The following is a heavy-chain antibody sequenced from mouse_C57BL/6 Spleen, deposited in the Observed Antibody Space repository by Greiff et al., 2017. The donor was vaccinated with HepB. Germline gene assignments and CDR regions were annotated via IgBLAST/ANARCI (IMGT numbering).Heavy chain of an antibody. CDR2: IDPETGGT. V-gene: IGHV1-15*01. D-gene: IGHD1-1*01. Sequence: QVQLKQSGAELVRPGASVTLSCKASGYTFTDYEMHWVKQTPVHGLEWIGAIDPETGGTAYNQKFKGKAILTADKSSSTAYMELRSLTSEDSAVYYCTRGVITTVVSYYFDYWGQGTTLTVSS. CDR1: GYTFTDYE. CDR3: TRGVITTVVSYYFDY. J-gene: IGHJ2*01.